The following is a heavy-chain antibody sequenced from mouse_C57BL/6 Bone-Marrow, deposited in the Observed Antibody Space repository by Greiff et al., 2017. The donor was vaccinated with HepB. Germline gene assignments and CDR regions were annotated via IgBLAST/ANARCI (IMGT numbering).Heavy chain of an antibody. D-gene: IGHD2-3*01. J-gene: IGHJ4*01. V-gene: IGHV2-5*01. Sequence: VQLQESGPGLVQPSQSLSITCTVPGFSLTSYGVHWVRQSPGKGLEWLGVIWRGGSTDYNAAFMSRLSITKDNSKSQVFFKMNSLQADDTAIYYCAIYDIEHRYYAMDYWGQGASVTVST. CDR3: AIYDIEHRYYAMDY. CDR2: IWRGGST. CDR1: GFSLTSYG.